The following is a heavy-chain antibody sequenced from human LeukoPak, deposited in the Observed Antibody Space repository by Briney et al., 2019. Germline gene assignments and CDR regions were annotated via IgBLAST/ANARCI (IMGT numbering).Heavy chain of an antibody. CDR3: ASEVIRGAPGYFDY. Sequence: SETLSLTCTVSGGSISSYYWSWIRQPPGKGLEWIGYIYYSGSTNYNPSLKSRVTISVDTSKNQFSLKLSSVTAADTAVHYCASEVIRGAPGYFDYWGQGTLVTVSS. D-gene: IGHD3-10*01. J-gene: IGHJ4*02. CDR1: GGSISSYY. V-gene: IGHV4-59*08. CDR2: IYYSGST.